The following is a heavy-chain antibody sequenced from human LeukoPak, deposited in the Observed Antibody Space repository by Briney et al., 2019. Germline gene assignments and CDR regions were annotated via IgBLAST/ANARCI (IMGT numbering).Heavy chain of an antibody. D-gene: IGHD3-22*01. CDR2: IYWNDDK. CDR1: GFSLSTSGVG. CDR3: AHSRDTDTYYYDSSGVNWFDP. Sequence: SGPTLVNPTQTLTLTCTFSGFSLSTSGVGVGWIRQPPGKALEWLALIYWNDDKRYNPYLKSRLPITKDTSKNQVVLTMTNMDPVDTATYYCAHSRDTDTYYYDSSGVNWFDPWGQGTLVTVSS. J-gene: IGHJ5*02. V-gene: IGHV2-5*01.